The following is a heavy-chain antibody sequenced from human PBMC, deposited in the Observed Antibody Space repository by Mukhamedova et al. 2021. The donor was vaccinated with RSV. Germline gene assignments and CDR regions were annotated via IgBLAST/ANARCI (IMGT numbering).Heavy chain of an antibody. J-gene: IGHJ4*02. V-gene: IGHV3-74*01. CDR3: ARGRVEDY. D-gene: IGHD1-1*01. CDR2: GDGSST. Sequence: GDGSSTSYADSVKGRFTISRDNAKNTLYLQMNSLRAEDKAVYYCARGRVEDYWGQGTLVTVSS.